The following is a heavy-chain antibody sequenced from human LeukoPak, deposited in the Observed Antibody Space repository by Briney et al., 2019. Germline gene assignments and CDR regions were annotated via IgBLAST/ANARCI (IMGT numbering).Heavy chain of an antibody. Sequence: SVKVSCKASGGTFSSYAISWVRQTPGQGLEWMGRIIPIFGIANYAQKFQGRVTVTADKSTSTAYMELSSLRSEDTAVYYCARGGVGQQLVLDYWGQGTLVTVSS. V-gene: IGHV1-69*04. CDR2: IIPIFGIA. J-gene: IGHJ4*02. D-gene: IGHD6-13*01. CDR3: ARGGVGQQLVLDY. CDR1: GGTFSSYA.